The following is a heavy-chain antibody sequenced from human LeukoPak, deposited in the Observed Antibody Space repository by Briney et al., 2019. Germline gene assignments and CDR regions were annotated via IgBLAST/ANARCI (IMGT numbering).Heavy chain of an antibody. CDR1: GGSLSSSNYY. CDR3: ARRTEGKNGYDP. J-gene: IGHJ5*02. CDR2: ISYSGNT. D-gene: IGHD3/OR15-3a*01. V-gene: IGHV4-39*01. Sequence: PSETLTLTCTVSGGSLSSSNYYWGWIRQPPGKGLESIGGISYSGNTYYDPSLNRRVAMSLDTSKNQFSLKVDSVTAADTAVYYRARRTEGKNGYDPWGQGTLVTVSS.